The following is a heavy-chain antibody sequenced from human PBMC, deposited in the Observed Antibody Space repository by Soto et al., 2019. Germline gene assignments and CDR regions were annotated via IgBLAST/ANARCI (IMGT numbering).Heavy chain of an antibody. Sequence: GGSLRLSCAASGFTFTRFSMNWVRQAPGKGLEWVSSISSTTNYIYYGDSMKGRFTISRDNAKNSLYLEMNSLRAEDTAVYYFEGESEDRTSNFDYWCQGTLVTVSS. V-gene: IGHV3-21*06. CDR1: GFTFTRFS. J-gene: IGHJ4*02. CDR3: EGESEDRTSNFDY. CDR2: ISSTTNYI.